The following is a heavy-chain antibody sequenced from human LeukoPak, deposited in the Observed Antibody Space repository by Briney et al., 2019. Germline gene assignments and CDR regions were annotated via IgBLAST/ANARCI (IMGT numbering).Heavy chain of an antibody. Sequence: GESLKISCKGSGYSFTSYWIGWVRQMPGKGLGWMGIIYPGDSDTRYSPSFQGQVTISADKSISTAYLQWSSLKASDTAMYYCAGVGAIFGVVISPNYYYGMDVWGQGTTVTVSS. J-gene: IGHJ6*02. CDR2: IYPGDSDT. CDR1: GYSFTSYW. CDR3: AGVGAIFGVVISPNYYYGMDV. V-gene: IGHV5-51*01. D-gene: IGHD3-3*01.